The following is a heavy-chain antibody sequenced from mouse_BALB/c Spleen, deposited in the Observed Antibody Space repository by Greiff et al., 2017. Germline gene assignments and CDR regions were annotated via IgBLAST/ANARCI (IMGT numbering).Heavy chain of an antibody. D-gene: IGHD1-2*01. CDR1: GFSFSSFG. CDR2: ISSGSSTI. J-gene: IGHJ3*01. CDR3: ARSLTTAKGLAY. Sequence: EVKLVESGGGLVQPGGSRKLSCAASGFSFSSFGMHWVRQAPEKGLEWVAYISSGSSTIYYADTVKGRSTISRDNPKNTLFLQMTSLRSEDTAMYYCARSLTTAKGLAYWGQGTLVTVSA. V-gene: IGHV5-17*02.